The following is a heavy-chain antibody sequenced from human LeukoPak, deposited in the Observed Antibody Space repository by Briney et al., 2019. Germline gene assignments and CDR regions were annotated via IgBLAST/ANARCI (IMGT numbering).Heavy chain of an antibody. J-gene: IGHJ4*02. CDR2: IYPGDSDT. D-gene: IGHD6-19*01. Sequence: GGSLNISRNGSGYIFTSYWIVWVRHMPGPGLEWMGIIYPGDSDTRYSPSFQGQVTISADKSISTAYLQWSSLKASDTAMYYCARHGRGWYHDFDYWGQGTLVTVSS. CDR3: ARHGRGWYHDFDY. CDR1: GYIFTSYW. V-gene: IGHV5-51*01.